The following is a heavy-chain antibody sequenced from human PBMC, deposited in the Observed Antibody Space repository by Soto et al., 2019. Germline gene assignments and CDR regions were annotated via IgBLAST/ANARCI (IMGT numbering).Heavy chain of an antibody. D-gene: IGHD5-12*01. V-gene: IGHV4-30-4*01. CDR2: IYYSGST. CDR1: GGSISSGDYY. J-gene: IGHJ4*02. Sequence: QVQLQESGPGLVKPSQTLSLTCTDSGGSISSGDYYWSWIRQPPGKGLEWIGYIYYSGSTYYNPSLKSRVTISVDTSKNQFSLKLSSVTAADTAVYYCARYIVATIRGRRGANIDYWGQGTLVTVSS. CDR3: ARYIVATIRGRRGANIDY.